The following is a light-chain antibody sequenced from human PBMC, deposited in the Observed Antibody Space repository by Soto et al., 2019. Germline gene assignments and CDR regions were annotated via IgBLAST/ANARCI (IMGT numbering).Light chain of an antibody. CDR3: LQDYNYPPT. CDR1: QGIRND. V-gene: IGKV1-6*01. J-gene: IGKJ1*01. CDR2: AAS. Sequence: AIQMTQSPSSLSASVGDRVTITCRASQGIRNDLGWYQQKPGKAPKLLIYAASSLQSGVPSRSSGSGSCTDFTLTISSLQPEDFATYYGLQDYNYPPTFGQGTKVEIK.